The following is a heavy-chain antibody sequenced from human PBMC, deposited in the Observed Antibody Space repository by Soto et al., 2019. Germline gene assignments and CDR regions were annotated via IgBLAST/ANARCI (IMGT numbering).Heavy chain of an antibody. CDR2: ISHSGRT. V-gene: IGHV4-61*01. J-gene: IGHJ4*02. Sequence: QVQLQESGPGLVKPSETLSLICTVSGASLRSGSYYWSWIRQPPGKGLEWIGYISHSGRTNYDPSLKSRLTMSVDTSQNQFSLQLNSVTAADTAVYYYSYGSSFDYWGQGTLVTVSS. CDR3: SYGSSFDY. CDR1: GASLRSGSYY. D-gene: IGHD3-10*01.